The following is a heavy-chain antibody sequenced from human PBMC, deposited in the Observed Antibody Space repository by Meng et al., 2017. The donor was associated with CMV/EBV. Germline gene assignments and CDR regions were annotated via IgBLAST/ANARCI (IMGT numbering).Heavy chain of an antibody. D-gene: IGHD1-7*01. V-gene: IGHV1-2*02. J-gene: IGHJ2*01. CDR2: TNPNRGDS. CDR3: ARDPGRPGTHWYFDL. Sequence: ASVQVSCKASGYRFTGYYVHWVRQAPGQGPEWMGWTNPNRGDSQFAQNFQGRVSMTRDTSISTFFMELNRLTSDDTAVYYCARDPGRPGTHWYFDLWGHGTLVTVSS. CDR1: GYRFTGYY.